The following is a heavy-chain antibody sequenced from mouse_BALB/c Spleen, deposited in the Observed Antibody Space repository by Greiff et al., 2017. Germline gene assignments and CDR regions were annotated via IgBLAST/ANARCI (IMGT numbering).Heavy chain of an antibody. CDR1: GFSLTSYG. D-gene: IGHD2-3*01. CDR2: IWAGGST. V-gene: IGHV2-9*02. J-gene: IGHJ2*01. CDR3: ARVYDGYYPSYFDY. Sequence: VQLVESGPGLVAPSQSLPITCTVSGFSLTSYGVHWVRQPPGKGLEWLGVIWAGGSTNYNSALMSRLSISKDNSKSQVFLKMNSLQTDDTAMYYCARVYDGYYPSYFDYWGQGTTLTVSS.